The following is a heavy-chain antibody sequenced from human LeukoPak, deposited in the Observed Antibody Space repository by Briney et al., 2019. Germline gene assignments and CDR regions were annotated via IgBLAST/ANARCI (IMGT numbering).Heavy chain of an antibody. CDR1: GGSFSGYY. CDR3: ARSVSGSCYLY. J-gene: IGHJ4*02. V-gene: IGHV4-34*01. Sequence: SETLSLTCAVYGGSFSGYYWSWIRQPPGKGLEWIGEINHSGSTNYNPSLKSRVTISVDTSKNQFSLKLSSVTAADTAVYYCARSVSGSCYLYWGQGTLVTVSS. D-gene: IGHD2-15*01. CDR2: INHSGST.